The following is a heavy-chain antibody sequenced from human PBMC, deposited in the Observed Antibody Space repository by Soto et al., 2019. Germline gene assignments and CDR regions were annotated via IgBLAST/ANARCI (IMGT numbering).Heavy chain of an antibody. D-gene: IGHD1-7*01. V-gene: IGHV4-30-2*03. CDR2: TYHSGNP. J-gene: IGHJ4*02. Sequence: PSETLSLTCDVSGDTISTGGYTWAWIRQPPGKALEWIGHTYHSGNPYYNPSLKSRVTISVDTSKNQFSLKLSSVTAADTAVYYCARGITGTTSPGYWGQGTLVTVSS. CDR1: GDTISTGGYT. CDR3: ARGITGTTSPGY.